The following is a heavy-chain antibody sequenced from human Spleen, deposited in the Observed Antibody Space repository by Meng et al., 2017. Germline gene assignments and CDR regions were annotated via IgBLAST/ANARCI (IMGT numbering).Heavy chain of an antibody. CDR1: GFHFRSYS. V-gene: IGHV3-21*01. J-gene: IGHJ4*02. Sequence: EVLVVASRGGLVKPGASLRLSCAASGFHFRSYSMNWVRQAPGKGLEWVSSISSSSSYIYYADSVKGRFTISRDNAKNSLYLQMNSLRAEDTAVYYCARDDFLAGDYLDGVYWGQGTLVTVSS. D-gene: IGHD4-17*01. CDR2: ISSSSSYI. CDR3: ARDDFLAGDYLDGVY.